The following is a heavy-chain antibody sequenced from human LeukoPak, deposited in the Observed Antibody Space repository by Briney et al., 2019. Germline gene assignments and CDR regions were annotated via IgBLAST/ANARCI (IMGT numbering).Heavy chain of an antibody. D-gene: IGHD2-15*01. Sequence: SETLSLTCTVSGGSISSYYWSWIRQPPGKGLEWIGYIYYSGSTNYNPSLKSRVTISVDTSKNQFSLKLSSVTAADTAVYYCARLGCSGGSCLEDYWGQGTLVTVSS. V-gene: IGHV4-59*08. CDR3: ARLGCSGGSCLEDY. CDR1: GGSISSYY. J-gene: IGHJ4*02. CDR2: IYYSGST.